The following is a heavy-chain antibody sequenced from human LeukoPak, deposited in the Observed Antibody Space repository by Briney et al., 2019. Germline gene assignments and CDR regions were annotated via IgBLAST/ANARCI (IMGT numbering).Heavy chain of an antibody. V-gene: IGHV1-69*01. CDR2: IIPIFGTA. D-gene: IGHD3-10*01. J-gene: IGHJ6*04. Sequence: ASVKVSCKASGGTFSSYVINWVRQAPGQGLEWMGGIIPIFGTANYAQKFQGRVTITSDESTSTAYMELSSLRSDAAAVYFCASVIRYGSGSYYGRKYDMYVWGNGTAVTVSS. CDR3: ASVIRYGSGSYYGRKYDMYV. CDR1: GGTFSSYV.